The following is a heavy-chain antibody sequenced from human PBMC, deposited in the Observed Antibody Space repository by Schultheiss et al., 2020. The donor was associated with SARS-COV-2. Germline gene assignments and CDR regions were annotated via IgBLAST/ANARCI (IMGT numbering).Heavy chain of an antibody. CDR2: INPNSGGT. V-gene: IGHV1-2*06. CDR3: ARVNLGGYSGYDSTYFDY. CDR1: GGTFSSYA. D-gene: IGHD5-12*01. J-gene: IGHJ4*02. Sequence: ASVKVSCKASGGTFSSYAISWVRQAPGQGLEWMGRINPNSGGTNYAQKFQGRVTMTRDTSISTAYMELSSLRSEDTAVYYCARVNLGGYSGYDSTYFDYWGQGTLVTVSS.